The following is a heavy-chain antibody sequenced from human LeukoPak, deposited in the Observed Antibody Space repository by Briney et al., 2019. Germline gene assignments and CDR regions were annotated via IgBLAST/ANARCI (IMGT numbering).Heavy chain of an antibody. Sequence: RPSQTLSLTCTVSGGSISSGGYYWSWIRLHPGKGLEWIGYIYYSGSTYYNPSLKSRVTISVDTSKNQFSLKLSSVTAADTAVYYCARGTDDYGVDYWGQGTLVTVSS. D-gene: IGHD4-17*01. CDR1: GGSISSGGYY. J-gene: IGHJ4*02. CDR2: IYYSGST. CDR3: ARGTDDYGVDY. V-gene: IGHV4-31*03.